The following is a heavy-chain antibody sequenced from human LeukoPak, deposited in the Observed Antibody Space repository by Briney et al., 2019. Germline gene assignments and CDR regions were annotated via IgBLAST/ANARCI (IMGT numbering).Heavy chain of an antibody. J-gene: IGHJ3*02. CDR2: ISSSSSSYI. Sequence: GGSLRLSCAASGFTFSSYSMNWVRQAPGKGLEWVSSISSSSSSYIYYADSVKGRFTISRDNARNSLYLQMNSLRAEDTAVYYCARLYSSSGRAFDIWGQGTMVTVSS. V-gene: IGHV3-21*01. CDR1: GFTFSSYS. CDR3: ARLYSSSGRAFDI. D-gene: IGHD6-13*01.